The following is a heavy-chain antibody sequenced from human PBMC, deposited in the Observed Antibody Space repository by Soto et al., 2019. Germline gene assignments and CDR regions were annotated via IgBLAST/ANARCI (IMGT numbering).Heavy chain of an antibody. CDR1: GFTFSSYW. Sequence: GGSLRLSCAASGFTFSSYWMSWVRQAPGKGLEWVANIKQDGSEKYYVDSVKGRFTISRDNAKNSLYLQMNSLRAEDTAVYYCARGLYCSGGSCSFRYYYYYYMDVWGKGTTVTVSS. CDR2: IKQDGSEK. D-gene: IGHD2-15*01. J-gene: IGHJ6*03. CDR3: ARGLYCSGGSCSFRYYYYYYMDV. V-gene: IGHV3-7*01.